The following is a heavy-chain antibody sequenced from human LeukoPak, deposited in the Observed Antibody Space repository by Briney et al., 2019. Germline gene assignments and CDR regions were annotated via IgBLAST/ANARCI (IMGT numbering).Heavy chain of an antibody. CDR1: GFTVSTNY. V-gene: IGHV3-48*02. J-gene: IGHJ6*02. CDR3: ATVHCSGGSCYDGSYYGMDV. D-gene: IGHD2-15*01. Sequence: GGSLRLSCAVSGFTVSTNYMNWVRQAPGKGLEWLSYLSPSSTTIYYADSVKGRFTVSRDNAKNSLYLQMNSLRDEDTAVYYCATVHCSGGSCYDGSYYGMDVWGQGTTVTVSS. CDR2: LSPSSTTI.